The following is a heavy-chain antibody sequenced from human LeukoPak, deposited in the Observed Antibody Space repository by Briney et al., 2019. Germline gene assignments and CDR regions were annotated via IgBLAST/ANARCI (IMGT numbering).Heavy chain of an antibody. CDR3: ARGDFWSGFYNY. Sequence: SETLSLTCAVSGGSISGYYWSWIRQPAGKGLEWIGRIYTSETSNYNPSLKSRVTMSVDTSKNQFSLKLSSVTAADTAVYYCARGDFWSGFYNYWGQGTLVTVSS. CDR2: IYTSETS. D-gene: IGHD3-3*01. V-gene: IGHV4-4*07. CDR1: GGSISGYY. J-gene: IGHJ4*02.